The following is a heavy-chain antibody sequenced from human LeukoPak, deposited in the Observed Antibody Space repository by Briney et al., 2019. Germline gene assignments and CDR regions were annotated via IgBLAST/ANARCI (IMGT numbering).Heavy chain of an antibody. CDR3: ARSEAGTPLNWFDP. J-gene: IGHJ5*02. D-gene: IGHD1-1*01. V-gene: IGHV3-23*01. Sequence: GGSLRLSCAASGFTFSTYAMNWVRQAPGKGLEWVSAISGSGAKTYYADFVKGRFTISRDNSKNTLYLQMNSLRAEDTAVYYCARSEAGTPLNWFDPWGQGTLVTVSS. CDR1: GFTFSTYA. CDR2: ISGSGAKT.